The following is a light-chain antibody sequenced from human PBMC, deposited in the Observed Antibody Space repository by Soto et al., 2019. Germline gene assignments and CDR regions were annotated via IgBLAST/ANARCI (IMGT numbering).Light chain of an antibody. V-gene: IGLV2-11*01. CDR2: DVS. J-gene: IGLJ2*01. CDR1: SSDVGSYNY. Sequence: QSVLTQPRSVSGSPGESVTISCSGTSSDVGSYNYVSWYQQYPGKTPKVMIYDVSERPSEVPVRFSGSKSGNTASLTISGLPAEDEAEYFCCSYSGSDSLLFGGGTKVTVL. CDR3: CSYSGSDSLL.